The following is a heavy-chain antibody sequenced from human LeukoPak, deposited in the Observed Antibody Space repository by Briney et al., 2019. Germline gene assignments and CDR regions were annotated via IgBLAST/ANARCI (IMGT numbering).Heavy chain of an antibody. Sequence: PSETLSLTCAVSGGSISTYYWSWIRQPAGKGLEWIGHIYISGITSYNPSLESRVTMSVDTSNDQFSLKLSSVTAADTAVYYCARENYSGSYNFDYWGQGTLVTVSS. J-gene: IGHJ4*02. CDR2: IYISGIT. CDR1: GGSISTYY. D-gene: IGHD1-26*01. CDR3: ARENYSGSYNFDY. V-gene: IGHV4-4*07.